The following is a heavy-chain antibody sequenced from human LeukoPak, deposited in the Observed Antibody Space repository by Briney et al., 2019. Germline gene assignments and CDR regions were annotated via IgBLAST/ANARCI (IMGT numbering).Heavy chain of an antibody. CDR3: ARGLPTYYYDSSGYYYYYYSMDV. CDR1: GGSFSGYY. Sequence: PSETLSLTCAVYGGSFSGYYWSWIRQPPGKGLEWIGEINHSGSTNYNPSLKSRVTISVDTSKNQFSLKLSSVTAADTAVYYCARGLPTYYYDSSGYYYYYYSMDVWGQGTTVTVSS. J-gene: IGHJ6*02. V-gene: IGHV4-34*01. D-gene: IGHD3-22*01. CDR2: INHSGST.